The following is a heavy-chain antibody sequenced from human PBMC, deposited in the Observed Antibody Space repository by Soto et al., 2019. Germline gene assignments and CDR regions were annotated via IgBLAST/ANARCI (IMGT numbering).Heavy chain of an antibody. Sequence: GGSLRLSCAASGFTFSDYPMHWARQAPGKGLEWVSSISSISNYIYYADSVKGRFTISRDNAKNSLYLQMNSLRAEDTAVYYCAVGYCSSTSCRNGMDVWGQGTTVTVSS. V-gene: IGHV3-21*01. CDR2: ISSISNYI. CDR3: AVGYCSSTSCRNGMDV. CDR1: GFTFSDYP. J-gene: IGHJ6*02. D-gene: IGHD2-2*03.